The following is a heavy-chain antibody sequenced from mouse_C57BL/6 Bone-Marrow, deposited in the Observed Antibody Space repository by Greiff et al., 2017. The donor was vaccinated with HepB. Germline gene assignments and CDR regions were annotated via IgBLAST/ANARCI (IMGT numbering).Heavy chain of an antibody. J-gene: IGHJ2*01. Sequence: QVHVKQSGAELVRPGASVTLSCKASGYTFTDYEMHWVKQTPVHGLEWIGAIDPETGGTAYNQKFKGKAILTADKSSSTAYRELRSLTSEDSAVYYCTRDLVDYWGKGTTLTVSS. CDR3: TRDLVDY. CDR2: IDPETGGT. CDR1: GYTFTDYE. V-gene: IGHV1-15*01.